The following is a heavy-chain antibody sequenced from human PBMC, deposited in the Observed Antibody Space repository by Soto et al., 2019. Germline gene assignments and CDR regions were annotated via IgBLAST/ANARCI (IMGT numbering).Heavy chain of an antibody. Sequence: QVQLQQWGDGLLKPSETLSLTCAVYGGSFSSYYWNWIRQSPGKGLEWIGDINRIGSANYNPSLTGRVTMSVDSSKNKFYLRLTSVTAADTAMYYCARGGVDMIRGITGKRTWLDPWGQGTLVIVS. J-gene: IGHJ5*02. CDR1: GGSFSSYY. CDR3: ARGGVDMIRGITGKRTWLDP. D-gene: IGHD3-10*01. V-gene: IGHV4-34*01. CDR2: INRIGSA.